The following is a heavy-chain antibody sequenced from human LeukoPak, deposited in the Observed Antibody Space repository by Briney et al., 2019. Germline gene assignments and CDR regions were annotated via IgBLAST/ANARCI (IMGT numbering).Heavy chain of an antibody. Sequence: GGSLRLSCAASGFTFSDYYMSWVRQAPGKGLEWVANIKQDGSEKYYVDSVKGRFTISRDNAKNSLYLQMNSLRAEDTAVYYCAREHCSSTSCYRGRFDYWGQGTLVTVSS. V-gene: IGHV3-7*01. CDR3: AREHCSSTSCYRGRFDY. CDR2: IKQDGSEK. J-gene: IGHJ4*02. D-gene: IGHD2-2*01. CDR1: GFTFSDYY.